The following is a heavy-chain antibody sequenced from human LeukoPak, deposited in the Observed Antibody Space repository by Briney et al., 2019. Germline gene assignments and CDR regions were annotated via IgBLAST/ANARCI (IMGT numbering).Heavy chain of an antibody. V-gene: IGHV3-23*01. J-gene: IGHJ4*01. CDR2: ISGLGGSA. Sequence: PGGSLRLSCAASGFTFSSYWMSWVRQAPGKGLEWVSGISGLGGSAYYAASVKGRFIISRDNSGNTLFFQLTNLRVEDTAVYYCARRGGSSWSSFDYWGHGTLVTVSS. CDR1: GFTFSSYW. D-gene: IGHD6-13*01. CDR3: ARRGGSSWSSFDY.